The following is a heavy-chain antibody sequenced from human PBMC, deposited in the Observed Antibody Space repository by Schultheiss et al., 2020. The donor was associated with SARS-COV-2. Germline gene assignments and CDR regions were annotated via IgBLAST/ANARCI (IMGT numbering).Heavy chain of an antibody. J-gene: IGHJ4*02. Sequence: GGSLRLSCAASGFIVSSNEMNWVRQAPGKGLEWVSNFSGGSTDYADSVKGRFTISRDNAKNSLYLQMNSLRAEDTALYYCARHSVGYYHADYWGQGTLVTVSS. D-gene: IGHD3-22*01. CDR1: GFIVSSNE. CDR3: ARHSVGYYHADY. CDR2: FSGGST. V-gene: IGHV3-21*01.